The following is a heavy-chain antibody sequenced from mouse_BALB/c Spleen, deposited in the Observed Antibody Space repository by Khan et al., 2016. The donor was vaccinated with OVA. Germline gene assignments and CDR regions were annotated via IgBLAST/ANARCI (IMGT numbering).Heavy chain of an antibody. CDR2: ITYSGST. J-gene: IGHJ3*01. CDR3: AMGRSY. CDR1: GYSITSDYA. D-gene: IGHD4-1*01. V-gene: IGHV3-2*02. Sequence: EVELVESGPGLVKPSQSLSLTCTVTGYSITSDYAWNWIRQFPGTKLEWMGYITYSGSTSYRPSLKSRISITRDTSKNQFFLQLNSVTTEDTATYNCAMGRSYWGQGTLVTVSA.